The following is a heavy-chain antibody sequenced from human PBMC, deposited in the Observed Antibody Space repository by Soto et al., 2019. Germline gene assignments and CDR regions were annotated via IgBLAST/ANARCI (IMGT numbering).Heavy chain of an antibody. CDR1: GGSISSGDYY. CDR2: IYYSGST. D-gene: IGHD5-12*01. CDR3: AREGNIVAVDV. J-gene: IGHJ6*02. V-gene: IGHV4-30-4*01. Sequence: SETLSLTCTVSGGSISSGDYYWSWIRQPPGKGLEWIGYIYYSGSTYYNPSLKSRVTISVDTSKNQFSLKLSSVTAADTAVYYCAREGNIVAVDVWGQGTTVTVSS.